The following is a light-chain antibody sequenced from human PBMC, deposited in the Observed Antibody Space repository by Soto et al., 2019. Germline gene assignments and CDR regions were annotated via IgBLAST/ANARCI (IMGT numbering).Light chain of an antibody. CDR3: KSYAGINTYV. Sequence: QSVLTQPPSASGSPGQSVTISCTGTKNDIGVYDFVSWYQHHPGKAPRLIIYEVVQRPSGVPDRFSGSKSGNTASLTVSGLQAADEADYFCKSYAGINTYVFGSGTKLTV. J-gene: IGLJ1*01. V-gene: IGLV2-8*01. CDR2: EVV. CDR1: KNDIGVYDF.